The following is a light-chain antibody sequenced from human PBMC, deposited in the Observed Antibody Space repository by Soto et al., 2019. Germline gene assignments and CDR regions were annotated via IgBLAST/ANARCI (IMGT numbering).Light chain of an antibody. CDR2: DAS. V-gene: IGKV3D-15*01. CDR1: QSVSNN. CDR3: QQYNNWPIT. Sequence: PGTLSLSPGERATLSCRASQSVSNNYLAWYQQKPGQAPRLLIYDASNRATGIPARFSGSGSGTEFTLTISSLQSEDFEIYYCQQYNNWPITFGQGTRLEIK. J-gene: IGKJ5*01.